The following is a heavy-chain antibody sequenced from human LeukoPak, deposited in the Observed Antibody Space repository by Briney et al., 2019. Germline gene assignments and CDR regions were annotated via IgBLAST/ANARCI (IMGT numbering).Heavy chain of an antibody. CDR3: AKDENRWLAPHAFDI. Sequence: GGSLRLSCVASGFTFDDFPMHWVRLAPGKGLEWVSGIDWNGFNKDYADSVKGRFTISRDNAKNSLYLQMNSLSSEDMALYFCAKDENRWLAPHAFDIWGQGTMVTDSS. J-gene: IGHJ3*02. D-gene: IGHD5-24*01. V-gene: IGHV3-9*03. CDR2: IDWNGFNK. CDR1: GFTFDDFP.